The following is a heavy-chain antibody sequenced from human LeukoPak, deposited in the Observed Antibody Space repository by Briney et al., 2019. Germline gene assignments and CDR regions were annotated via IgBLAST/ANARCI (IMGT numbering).Heavy chain of an antibody. D-gene: IGHD4-11*01. Sequence: ASVKVSCKASGYTFTGYYMHWVRQAHGQGLEWMGWINPNGGGTNYAQKFQGRVTMTRDTSISTAYMELSRLRSDDTAVYYCARDPYSNYAFDYWGQGTLVTVSS. CDR1: GYTFTGYY. J-gene: IGHJ4*02. CDR2: INPNGGGT. V-gene: IGHV1-2*02. CDR3: ARDPYSNYAFDY.